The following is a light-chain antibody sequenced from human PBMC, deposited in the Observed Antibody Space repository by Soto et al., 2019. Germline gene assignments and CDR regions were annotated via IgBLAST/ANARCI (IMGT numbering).Light chain of an antibody. CDR3: QQYNDWPRT. Sequence: EIVLTQSPGTLSLSPGERATLSCRASQSVSSSYLAWYQQKPGQAPRLLIYGASSRATGIPDRFSGSASGTEFTLTISSLQSEDFGVYYCQQYNDWPRTFGQGTRLEIK. CDR1: QSVSSSY. CDR2: GAS. J-gene: IGKJ5*01. V-gene: IGKV3-20*01.